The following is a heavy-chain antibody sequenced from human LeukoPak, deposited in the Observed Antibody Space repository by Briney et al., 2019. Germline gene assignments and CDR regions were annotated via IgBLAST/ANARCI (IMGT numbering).Heavy chain of an antibody. D-gene: IGHD6-6*01. V-gene: IGHV1-69*05. J-gene: IGHJ6*03. CDR3: ARDRGSSSSRYYYYMDV. Sequence: ASVKVSCKASGYTFTSYPMNWVRQAPGQGLEWMGGIIPIFGTANYAQKFQGRVTITTDESTSTAYMELSSLRSEDTAVYYCARDRGSSSSRYYYYMDVWGKGTTVTVSS. CDR2: IIPIFGTA. CDR1: GYTFTSYP.